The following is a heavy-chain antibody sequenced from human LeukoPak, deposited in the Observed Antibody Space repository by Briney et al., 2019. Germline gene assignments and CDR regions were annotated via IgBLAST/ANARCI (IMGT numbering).Heavy chain of an antibody. J-gene: IGHJ4*02. CDR1: GFTFSSYE. Sequence: GGSLRLSCAASGFTFSSYEMNWVRQAPGKGLEWVSYISTTGSSIYYADSVKGRFTISRDNAKNSLYLQMNSLRAEDTALYYCAKPAKTDYADYWGQGTLVTVSS. V-gene: IGHV3-48*03. CDR3: AKPAKTDYADY. CDR2: ISTTGSSI. D-gene: IGHD1-14*01.